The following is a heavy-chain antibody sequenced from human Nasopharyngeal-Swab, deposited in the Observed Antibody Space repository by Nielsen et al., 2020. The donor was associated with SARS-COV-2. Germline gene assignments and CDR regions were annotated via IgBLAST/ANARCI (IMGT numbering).Heavy chain of an antibody. D-gene: IGHD4-23*01. J-gene: IGHJ2*01. CDR3: ARARAVVTPNWYFDL. CDR2: MNPNSGNT. Sequence: WVRQAPGQGLEWMGWMNPNSGNTGYAQKFQGRVTITADESTSTAYIELSSLRSEDTAVYYCARARAVVTPNWYFDLWGRGTLVTVSS. V-gene: IGHV1-8*03.